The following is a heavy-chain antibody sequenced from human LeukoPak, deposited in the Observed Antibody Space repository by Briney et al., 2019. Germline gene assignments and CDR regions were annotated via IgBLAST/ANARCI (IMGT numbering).Heavy chain of an antibody. CDR3: ASDPGGSSYSIDS. CDR2: IWYDGSNK. V-gene: IGHV3-33*01. D-gene: IGHD2-21*01. J-gene: IGHJ4*02. CDR1: GFTFSSCG. Sequence: GRSLRLSCAASGFTFSSCGMHWLRQAPGKGLEWVALIWYDGSNKYYADSVKGRFTISRDNSKNTLYLQMNSLRAEDTAIYYCASDPGGSSYSIDSWGQGTLVTVSS.